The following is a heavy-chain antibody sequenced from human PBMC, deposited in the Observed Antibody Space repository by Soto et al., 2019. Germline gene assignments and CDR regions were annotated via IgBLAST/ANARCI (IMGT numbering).Heavy chain of an antibody. V-gene: IGHV3-21*01. Sequence: GSLRLSCVASRASFSSYSISWVRQAPGKGLEWVSSISVSSSYIYYAASVKGRFTISRDNNATSVYLQMKNLRADDTAVYHCATTQRSGPRWGMDVWGQGTIRTVSS. CDR3: ATTQRSGPRWGMDV. CDR2: ISVSSSYI. J-gene: IGHJ6*02. D-gene: IGHD6-19*01. CDR1: RASFSSYS.